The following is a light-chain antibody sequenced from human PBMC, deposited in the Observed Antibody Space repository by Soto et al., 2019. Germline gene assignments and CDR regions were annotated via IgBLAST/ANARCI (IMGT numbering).Light chain of an antibody. J-gene: IGLJ1*01. CDR1: SSDVGGYNS. CDR2: DVG. Sequence: QSVLTQPASVSGSPGQSITISCTGTSSDVGGYNSVSWYQQHPGKAPKLVIYDVGNRPSGVSDHFSGSKSGNTASLTISGLQAEDEAEYYCSSYTSSSTYVFGAGTKLTVL. CDR3: SSYTSSSTYV. V-gene: IGLV2-14*01.